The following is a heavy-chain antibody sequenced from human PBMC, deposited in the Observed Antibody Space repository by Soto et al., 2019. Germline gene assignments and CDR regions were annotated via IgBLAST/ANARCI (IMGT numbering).Heavy chain of an antibody. Sequence: DVQLLESGGGLVQPGGSLRLSCAASGFTFSNYAMTWVRQAPGKGLEWVSTISGSGDHTYHADSVKGRFTISRDNSKNTLYLQMNILRAEDTAVFYCAKDQTYSSGWPLIDYWGQGTLVTVSS. D-gene: IGHD6-19*01. CDR1: GFTFSNYA. CDR3: AKDQTYSSGWPLIDY. V-gene: IGHV3-23*01. CDR2: ISGSGDHT. J-gene: IGHJ4*02.